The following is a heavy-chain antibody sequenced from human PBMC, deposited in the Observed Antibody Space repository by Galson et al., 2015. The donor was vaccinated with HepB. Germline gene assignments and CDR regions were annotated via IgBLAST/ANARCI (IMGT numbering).Heavy chain of an antibody. V-gene: IGHV4-39*01. Sequence: SETLSLTCTVSGGSISSSSYYWGWIRQPPGKGLGWIGSIYYSGSTYYNPSLKSRATISVDTSKKQFSLKLSSVTAADTAVYYCARHSADSRNSAYYDFWSGYYPDYWGQGTLVTVSS. D-gene: IGHD3-3*01. J-gene: IGHJ4*02. CDR3: ARHSADSRNSAYYDFWSGYYPDY. CDR1: GGSISSSSYY. CDR2: IYYSGST.